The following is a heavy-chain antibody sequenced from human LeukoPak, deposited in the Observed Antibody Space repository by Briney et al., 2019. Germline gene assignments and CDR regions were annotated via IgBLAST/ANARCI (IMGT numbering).Heavy chain of an antibody. Sequence: GASVKVSCKASGYTFTSYGISWVRQAPGQGLEWMGWISAYNGNTNYAQKLQGRVTMTTDTSTSTAYMELRSLRSDDTAVYYCAREVPSYYDFWSGERYYFDYWGQGTLVTVSS. CDR3: AREVPSYYDFWSGERYYFDY. D-gene: IGHD3-3*01. V-gene: IGHV1-18*01. J-gene: IGHJ4*02. CDR1: GYTFTSYG. CDR2: ISAYNGNT.